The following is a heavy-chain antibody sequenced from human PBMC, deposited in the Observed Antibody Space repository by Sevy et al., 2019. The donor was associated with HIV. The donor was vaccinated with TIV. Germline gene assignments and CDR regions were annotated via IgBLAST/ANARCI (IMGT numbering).Heavy chain of an antibody. Sequence: ASVKVSCKASGGTFSSYAISWVRQAPGQGLEWMGGIIPIFGTANYAQTFQGRVTITADKSTSTAYMELSSLRSEDTAVYYCARAKVAGTRYYYYYYMDVWGKGTTVTVSS. D-gene: IGHD6-19*01. CDR3: ARAKVAGTRYYYYYYMDV. V-gene: IGHV1-69*06. J-gene: IGHJ6*03. CDR2: IIPIFGTA. CDR1: GGTFSSYA.